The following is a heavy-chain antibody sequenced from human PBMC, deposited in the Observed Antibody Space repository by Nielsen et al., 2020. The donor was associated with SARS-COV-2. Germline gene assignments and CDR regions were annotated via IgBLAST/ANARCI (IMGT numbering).Heavy chain of an antibody. V-gene: IGHV5-51*01. Sequence: KVSCKGSGYSFTSYWIGWVRQMPGKGLEWMGIIYPGDSDTGYSPSFQGQVTISADKSISTAYLQWSSLKASDTAMYYCARLTYSSSWATFDYWGQGTLVTVSS. D-gene: IGHD6-13*01. CDR2: IYPGDSDT. CDR1: GYSFTSYW. CDR3: ARLTYSSSWATFDY. J-gene: IGHJ4*02.